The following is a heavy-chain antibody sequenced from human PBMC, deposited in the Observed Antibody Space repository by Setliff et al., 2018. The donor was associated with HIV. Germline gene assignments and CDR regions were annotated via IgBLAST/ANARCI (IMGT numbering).Heavy chain of an antibody. V-gene: IGHV4-59*08. CDR3: ARLWLHYGADIPKFDP. CDR2: IFQSGST. Sequence: SETLSLTCTVSGGSISSHYWSWIRQPPGKGLEWIGHIFQSGSTYYSPSLKNRVSMSVDTSQNQFSLRLTSLTAADTAVYFCARLWLHYGADIPKFDPWGQGTLVTVSS. CDR1: GGSISSHY. D-gene: IGHD4-17*01. J-gene: IGHJ5*02.